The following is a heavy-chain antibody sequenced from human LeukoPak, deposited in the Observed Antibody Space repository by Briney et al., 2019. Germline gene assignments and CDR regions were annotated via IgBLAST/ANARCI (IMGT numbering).Heavy chain of an antibody. V-gene: IGHV4-59*01. D-gene: IGHD3-10*01. J-gene: IGHJ3*02. CDR3: ARPSRSISTAGAFDI. CDR1: GGSISNYY. CDR2: IYYTGST. Sequence: SETLSLTCTVSGGSISNYYWSWIRQPPGKGLEWIGYIYYTGSTNYNPSLKSRVTISVGTSKNQFSLKLSSVTAADTAVYYCARPSRSISTAGAFDIWGQGTMVTVSS.